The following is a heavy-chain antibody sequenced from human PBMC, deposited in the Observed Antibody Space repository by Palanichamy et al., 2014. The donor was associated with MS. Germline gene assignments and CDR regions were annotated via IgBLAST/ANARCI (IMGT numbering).Heavy chain of an antibody. CDR2: ISNSGFST. J-gene: IGHJ4*02. D-gene: IGHD2-2*01. Sequence: EVQLLESGGGPVQPGGSLRLSCAASGFTFSSSDMAWVRQAPGKGLEWVSGISNSGFSTYSADSVKGRFAISRDNAKSTLYLQMNNLRTDDTAVYYCAKDSTSWGHWGQGTLVTVSS. CDR1: GFTFSSSD. V-gene: IGHV3-23*01. CDR3: AKDSTSWGH.